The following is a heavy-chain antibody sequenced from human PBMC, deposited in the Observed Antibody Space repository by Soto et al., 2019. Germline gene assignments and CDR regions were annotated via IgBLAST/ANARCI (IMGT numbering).Heavy chain of an antibody. CDR2: IYYNGDT. CDR1: GGSISSSSYN. J-gene: IGHJ3*02. V-gene: IGHV4-39*01. CDR3: ARFSGNAFDI. Sequence: SETLSLTCSVSGGSISSSSYNWDWIRQPPGKGLEWIGTIYYNGDTDYNPSLKSRATISVDASDYQFSLKLSSVTASDTSIFYCARFSGNAFDIWGQGTMVTVSS.